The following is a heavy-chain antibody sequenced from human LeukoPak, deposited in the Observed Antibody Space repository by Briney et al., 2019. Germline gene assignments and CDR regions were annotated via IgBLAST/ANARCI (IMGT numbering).Heavy chain of an antibody. CDR1: GFTFSGYA. Sequence: GGSLRRSCAASGFTFSGYAMSWVRQAPGKGLEWVSVISGSGISTYNADSVKGRFTISRDNSKNTLYLQMNSLRAEDTAVYYCAKADYYDSNTYRAQFFQHWGQGTLVTVSS. CDR3: AKADYYDSNTYRAQFFQH. D-gene: IGHD3-22*01. CDR2: ISGSGIST. J-gene: IGHJ1*01. V-gene: IGHV3-23*01.